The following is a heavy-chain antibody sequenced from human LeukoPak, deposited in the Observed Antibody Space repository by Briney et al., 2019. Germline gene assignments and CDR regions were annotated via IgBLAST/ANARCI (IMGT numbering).Heavy chain of an antibody. CDR3: ARVASSSDFDP. V-gene: IGHV3-23*01. D-gene: IGHD6-13*01. CDR2: ISGSGGST. Sequence: GGSLRLSCAASGFTFSSYGMSWVRQAPGKGLEWVSAISGSGGSTYYADSVKGRFTISRDNAKNSLYLQMNSLRAEDTAVYYCARVASSSDFDPWGQGTLVTVSS. CDR1: GFTFSSYG. J-gene: IGHJ5*02.